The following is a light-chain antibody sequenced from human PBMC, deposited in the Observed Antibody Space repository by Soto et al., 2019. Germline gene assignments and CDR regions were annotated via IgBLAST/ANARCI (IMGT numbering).Light chain of an antibody. Sequence: DIVLTQSPATLSVSPGDRVTLSCRASESLFGFLAWYQQKPGQAPRLLMYGVSTRDTGIPARFSGGGSATDFTLIISSLQFVDSSFYFCQSYNDWPFASGLGTRLE. CDR3: QSYNDWPFA. CDR1: ESLFGF. J-gene: IGKJ2*01. CDR2: GVS. V-gene: IGKV3-15*01.